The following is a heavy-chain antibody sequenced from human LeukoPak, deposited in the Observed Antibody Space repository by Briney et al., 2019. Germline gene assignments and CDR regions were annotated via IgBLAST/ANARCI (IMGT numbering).Heavy chain of an antibody. D-gene: IGHD4-23*01. CDR3: AGDYGSNNS. CDR1: GGSISSYY. J-gene: IGHJ4*02. V-gene: IGHV4-59*01. CDR2: IYYSGST. Sequence: PSETLSLTCTVSGGSISSYYWSWIRQPPGKGLEWIGYIYYSGSTNYNPSLKSRVTMSLDTSKNQFSLKLSSVTAADTAIYFCAGDYGSNNSWGQGTLVTVSS.